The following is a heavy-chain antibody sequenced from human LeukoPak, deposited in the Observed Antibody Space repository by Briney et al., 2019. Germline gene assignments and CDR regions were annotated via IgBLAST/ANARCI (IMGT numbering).Heavy chain of an antibody. V-gene: IGHV4-59*01. D-gene: IGHD6-13*01. CDR1: GGSISSYY. J-gene: IGHJ6*03. CDR3: ARELAAAGGNYYYYYMDV. Sequence: SETLSLTCTVSGGSISSYYWSWIRQPPGKGLEWIGYIYYSGSTNYNPSLKSRVTISVDTSKNQFSLKLSSVTAADTAVYYCARELAAAGGNYYYYYMDVWGKGTTVTVSS. CDR2: IYYSGST.